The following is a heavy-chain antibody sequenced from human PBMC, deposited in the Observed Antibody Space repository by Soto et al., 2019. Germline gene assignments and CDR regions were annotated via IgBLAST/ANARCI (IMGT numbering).Heavy chain of an antibody. Sequence: SGPTLVNPTQTLTLTCTFSGFSLSTSGMCVSWIRQPPGKALEWLARIDWDDDKYYSTFLKTRLTISKDTSKNQVVLTMTNMDPVDTATYYCARMTYYYDSSGYFDYWGQGTLVTVS. CDR3: ARMTYYYDSSGYFDY. CDR1: GFSLSTSGMC. CDR2: IDWDDDK. J-gene: IGHJ4*02. D-gene: IGHD3-22*01. V-gene: IGHV2-70*11.